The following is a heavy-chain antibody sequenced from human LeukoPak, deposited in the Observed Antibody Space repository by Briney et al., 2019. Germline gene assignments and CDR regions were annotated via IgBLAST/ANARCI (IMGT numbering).Heavy chain of an antibody. Sequence: SETLSLTCTVSGYSISSGYYWGWIRQPPGKGLEWIGSLYHTGSTYYNPSLKSRVTISLNTSKNQFSLKLSSVTAADTAVYYCARGVTMIGRLRFDPWGRGTLVTVSS. CDR3: ARGVTMIGRLRFDP. J-gene: IGHJ5*02. CDR1: GYSISSGYY. CDR2: LYHTGST. V-gene: IGHV4-38-2*02. D-gene: IGHD3-22*01.